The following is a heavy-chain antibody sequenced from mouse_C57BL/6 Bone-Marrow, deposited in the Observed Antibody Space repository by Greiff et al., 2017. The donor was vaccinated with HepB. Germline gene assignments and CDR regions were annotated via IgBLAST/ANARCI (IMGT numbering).Heavy chain of an antibody. V-gene: IGHV1-26*01. CDR2: INPNNGGT. Sequence: EVQLQQSGPELVKPGASVKISCKASGYTFTDYYMNWVKQSHGKSLEWIGDINPNNGGTRYNQKFKGKATLTVDKPSSTAYMELRSLTSEDSAVYYCARDPPGDYWGQGTTLTVSS. CDR1: GYTFTDYY. CDR3: ARDPPGDY. J-gene: IGHJ2*01.